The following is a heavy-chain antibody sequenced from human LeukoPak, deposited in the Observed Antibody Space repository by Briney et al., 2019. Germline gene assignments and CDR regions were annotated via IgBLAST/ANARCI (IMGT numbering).Heavy chain of an antibody. Sequence: SETLSLTCTVSGGSISSYYWSWIRQPPGQGLEWIGYIYHSGSTYYNPSLKSRVTISVDRSKYQFTLNLSSVTAADTAVYYCARGGSSGYSPDYWGQGTLVTVSS. CDR3: ARGGSSGYSPDY. D-gene: IGHD3-22*01. V-gene: IGHV4-59*12. CDR2: IYHSGST. J-gene: IGHJ4*02. CDR1: GGSISSYY.